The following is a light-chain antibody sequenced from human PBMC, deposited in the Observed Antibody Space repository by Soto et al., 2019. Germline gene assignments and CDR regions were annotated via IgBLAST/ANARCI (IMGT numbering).Light chain of an antibody. CDR2: GAS. CDR1: ESVSNG. Sequence: EIVMTQSPATLSVSPGERATLSCRSSESVSNGLAWYQQKPGQAPRLLIYGASTRATGIPARFSGSGYGTKFTPTISTLPSEDFAVSPCQHYNIRPRVPFAQGTRLEIK. V-gene: IGKV3-15*01. J-gene: IGKJ5*01. CDR3: QHYNIRPRVP.